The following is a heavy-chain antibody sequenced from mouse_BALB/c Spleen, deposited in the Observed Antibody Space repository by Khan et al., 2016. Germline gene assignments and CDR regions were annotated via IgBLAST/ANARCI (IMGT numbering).Heavy chain of an antibody. CDR2: ISDGGSYT. J-gene: IGHJ1*01. V-gene: IGHV5-4*02. CDR1: GFTFSDYY. Sequence: EVELVESGGGLVKPGGSLKLSCAASGFTFSDYYMYWVRQTPEKRLEWVATISDGGSYTYYPDSVKGRFTISRDNAKNNLYLQTSRLKSEDTAMYYGARDLNWYFDVWGAGTTVTVSS. CDR3: ARDLNWYFDV.